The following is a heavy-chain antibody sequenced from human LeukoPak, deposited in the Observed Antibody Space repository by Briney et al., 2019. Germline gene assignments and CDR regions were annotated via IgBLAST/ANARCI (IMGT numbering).Heavy chain of an antibody. CDR2: ITGSGDTT. Sequence: PGGSLRLSCAASGFTFSTYAMSWVRQAPGKGLEWVSSITGSGDTTYYADSVKGRFTISRDNSKNTLYLQMNSLRAEDSAVYYCADFAATGSGYWGQGTLVTVSS. V-gene: IGHV3-23*01. CDR3: ADFAATGSGY. CDR1: GFTFSTYA. J-gene: IGHJ4*02. D-gene: IGHD2-15*01.